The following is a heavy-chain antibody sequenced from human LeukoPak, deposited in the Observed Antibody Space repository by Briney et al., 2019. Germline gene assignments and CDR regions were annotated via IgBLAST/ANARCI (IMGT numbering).Heavy chain of an antibody. D-gene: IGHD1-26*01. J-gene: IGHJ4*02. V-gene: IGHV4-4*07. Sequence: SETLSLTCTVSGGSISSYYWSWIRQPAGKRLEWIGRIYTSGSTNYNPSLKSRVTMSVDTSKNQFSLKLSSVTAADTAVYYCARGIIVGATYYFDYWGQGTLVTVSS. CDR3: ARGIIVGATYYFDY. CDR1: GGSISSYY. CDR2: IYTSGST.